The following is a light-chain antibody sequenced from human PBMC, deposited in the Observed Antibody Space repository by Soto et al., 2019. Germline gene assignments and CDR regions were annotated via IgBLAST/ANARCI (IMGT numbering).Light chain of an antibody. V-gene: IGKV3-11*01. CDR2: DAS. CDR1: QPVSSY. CDR3: QQRSDWPST. J-gene: IGKJ4*01. Sequence: EIVLTQSPATLSLSPGDRATLSCRASQPVSSYLAWYQQKPGQAPRLLIYDASSRATGIPARFSGSGSGTDFTLTITSLEPEDFAGYYCQQRSDWPSTFGGGTKVEIK.